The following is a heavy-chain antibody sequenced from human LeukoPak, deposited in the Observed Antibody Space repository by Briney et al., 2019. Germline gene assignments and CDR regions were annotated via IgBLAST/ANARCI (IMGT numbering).Heavy chain of an antibody. Sequence: GGSLRLSCAASGFTFSSYAMSWVRQAPGKGLEWVSAISGSGGSTYSADSVKGRFTISRDNSKNTLYLQMNSLRAEDTAIYYCAKDGKTRNWNYFQAKPVYWGQRTLVTVSS. CDR2: ISGSGGST. J-gene: IGHJ4*02. CDR1: GFTFSSYA. D-gene: IGHD1-7*01. CDR3: AKDGKTRNWNYFQAKPVY. V-gene: IGHV3-23*01.